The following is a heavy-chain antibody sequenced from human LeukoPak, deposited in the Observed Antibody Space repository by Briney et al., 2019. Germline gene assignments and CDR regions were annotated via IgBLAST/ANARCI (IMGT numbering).Heavy chain of an antibody. CDR1: GFTFSSYS. Sequence: GGSLRLSCAASGFTFSSYSMNWVRQAPGKGLEWVSSIGSSSSYIYYADSVKGRFTISRDNAKNSLYLQMNSLRAEDTAVYYCARDYDSIIWGQGTLVTVSS. D-gene: IGHD3-22*01. J-gene: IGHJ4*02. V-gene: IGHV3-21*01. CDR2: IGSSSSYI. CDR3: ARDYDSII.